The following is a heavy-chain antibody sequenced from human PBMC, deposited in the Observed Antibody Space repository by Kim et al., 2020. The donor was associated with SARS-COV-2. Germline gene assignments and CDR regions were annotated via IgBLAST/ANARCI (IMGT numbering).Heavy chain of an antibody. J-gene: IGHJ3*02. CDR1: GFTFTSSA. D-gene: IGHD3-3*01. CDR2: IVVGSGNT. CDR3: AADAHYDFWSGYAFDI. V-gene: IGHV1-58*02. Sequence: SVKVSCKASGFTFTSSAMQWVRQARGQRLEWIGWIVVGSGNTNYAQKFQERVTITRDMSTSTAYMELSSLRSEDTAVYYCAADAHYDFWSGYAFDIWGQGTMVTVSS.